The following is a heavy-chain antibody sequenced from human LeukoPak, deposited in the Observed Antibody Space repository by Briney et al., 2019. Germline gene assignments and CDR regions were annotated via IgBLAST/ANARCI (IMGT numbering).Heavy chain of an antibody. V-gene: IGHV5-51*01. CDR3: ARRGSSSSHFDS. CDR1: GHNFNTYW. CDR2: IYPEDSDA. Sequence: GESLKISCQGSGHNFNTYWIGWVRQMPGKGLEWMGIIYPEDSDARYSPSFQGHVTISADKSISTAYLQWSTLKAPDTATYYCARRGSSSSHFDSWGRGTQLIVSS. D-gene: IGHD2/OR15-2a*01. J-gene: IGHJ4*01.